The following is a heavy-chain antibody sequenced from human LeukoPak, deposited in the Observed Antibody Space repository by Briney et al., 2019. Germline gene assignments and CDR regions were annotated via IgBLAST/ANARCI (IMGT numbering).Heavy chain of an antibody. D-gene: IGHD1-26*01. J-gene: IGHJ1*01. CDR1: GFTFSDYY. Sequence: GGSLRLSCAASGFTFSDYYMSRIRQAPGKGLEWVSYISSSGSTIYYADSVKGRFTISRDNAKNSLYLQMNSLRAEDTAVYYCARKSGSYSAEYFQHWGQGTLVTVSS. CDR3: ARKSGSYSAEYFQH. CDR2: ISSSGSTI. V-gene: IGHV3-11*01.